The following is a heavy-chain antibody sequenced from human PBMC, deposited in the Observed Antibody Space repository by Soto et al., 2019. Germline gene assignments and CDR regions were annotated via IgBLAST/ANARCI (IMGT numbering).Heavy chain of an antibody. CDR2: ISAYNGNT. J-gene: IGHJ4*02. Sequence: ASVKVSCKASGYSFNTYAITWVRQAPGQGLEWMGWISAYNGNTNYAQKLQGRVTMTTDTSTSTAYMELRSLRSDDTAVYYCARGEELYSGSYNGASDYWGQGTLVTVSS. CDR3: ARGEELYSGSYNGASDY. D-gene: IGHD1-26*01. CDR1: GYSFNTYA. V-gene: IGHV1-18*01.